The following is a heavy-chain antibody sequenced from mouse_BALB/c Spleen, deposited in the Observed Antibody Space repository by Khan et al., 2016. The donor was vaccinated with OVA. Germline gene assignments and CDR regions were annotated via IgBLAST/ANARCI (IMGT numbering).Heavy chain of an antibody. Sequence: QVQLQQSGAELMKPGASVNISCKATGYAFSGYWVDWVKERPGHGLEWIGEILPGSGNTKYNEKFKDKATLTADTSSKTAYMQLSNLTSEDSAVYYSARSRYYGISYIDYWGQGTTLTVSS. D-gene: IGHD1-1*01. J-gene: IGHJ2*01. CDR1: GYAFSGYW. V-gene: IGHV1-9*01. CDR2: ILPGSGNT. CDR3: ARSRYYGISYIDY.